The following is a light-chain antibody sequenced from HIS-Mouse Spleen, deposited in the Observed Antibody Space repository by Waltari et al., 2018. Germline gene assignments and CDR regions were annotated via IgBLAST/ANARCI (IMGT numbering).Light chain of an antibody. CDR2: GKN. CDR3: NSRDSSGNRV. CDR1: SLRSYY. J-gene: IGLJ3*02. V-gene: IGLV3-19*01. Sequence: SSELTQDPAVSVALGQTVRITCQGDSLRSYYASWYQQKPGQAPVLVIYGKNNRPSGIPDRVSGSSSGNTASLTITGAQAEDEADYYCNSRDSSGNRVFGGGTKLTVL.